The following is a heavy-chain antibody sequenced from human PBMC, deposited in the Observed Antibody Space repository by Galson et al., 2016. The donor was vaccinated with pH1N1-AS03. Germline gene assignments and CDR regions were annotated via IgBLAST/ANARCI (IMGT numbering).Heavy chain of an antibody. J-gene: IGHJ4*02. CDR2: ITSSGTTI. Sequence: SLRLSCAASGFTFSDYYMTWIRQAPGKGLEWVSYITSSGTTIYYADPVKGRFTISRDNAKNSLYLQMNSLRAEDTAVYYCARFSYGDYVRYFDYWGQGTLVTVSS. CDR3: ARFSYGDYVRYFDY. CDR1: GFTFSDYY. V-gene: IGHV3-11*01. D-gene: IGHD4-17*01.